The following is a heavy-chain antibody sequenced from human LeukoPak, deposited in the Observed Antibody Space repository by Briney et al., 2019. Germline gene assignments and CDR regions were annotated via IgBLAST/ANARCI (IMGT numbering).Heavy chain of an antibody. V-gene: IGHV4-59*08. CDR2: IFYSGST. CDR3: ARGYCGGDCYSLGPYYYGMDV. CDR1: GASISTYY. J-gene: IGHJ6*02. Sequence: SETLSLTCTVSGASISTYYWSWIRQPPGKGLEGIGYIFYSGSTNYNPSLKSRVTISVDTSKNQFSLEMSSMTAADTAVYYCARGYCGGDCYSLGPYYYGMDVWGQGTTVTVSS. D-gene: IGHD2-21*02.